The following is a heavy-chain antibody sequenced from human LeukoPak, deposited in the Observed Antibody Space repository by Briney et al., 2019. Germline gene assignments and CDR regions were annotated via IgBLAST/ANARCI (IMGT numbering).Heavy chain of an antibody. Sequence: PGTSLRLSCAASGFSFSNYGFHWVRQAPGKGLEWVALIWFDGSKTDYADYVKGRFTISKDSSTNTVHLQVTSLTAEDTGLYYCARDIGTWPRSIFDYWGQGTLVAVSS. CDR3: ARDIGTWPRSIFDY. CDR1: GFSFSNYG. J-gene: IGHJ4*02. D-gene: IGHD6-6*01. V-gene: IGHV3-33*01. CDR2: IWFDGSKT.